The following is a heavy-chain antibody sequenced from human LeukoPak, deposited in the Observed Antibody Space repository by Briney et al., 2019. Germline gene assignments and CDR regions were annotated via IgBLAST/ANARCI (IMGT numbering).Heavy chain of an antibody. CDR1: GSSMSSYY. Sequence: SETLSLTCTVSGSSMSSYYWSWIRQPPGKGLEWVGFIYYSGSTKYNPSLQSRVTISLDTSKNQFSLKVSSVTAADTAVYYCASSAAAPLDSWGQGTLVTVSS. J-gene: IGHJ4*02. D-gene: IGHD6-25*01. CDR2: IYYSGST. CDR3: ASSAAAPLDS. V-gene: IGHV4-59*03.